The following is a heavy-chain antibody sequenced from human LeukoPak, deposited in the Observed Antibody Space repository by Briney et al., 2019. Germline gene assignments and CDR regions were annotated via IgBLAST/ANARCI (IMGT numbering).Heavy chain of an antibody. J-gene: IGHJ4*02. D-gene: IGHD2-2*01. V-gene: IGHV3-30*11. CDR3: ARDRLDRYCSSTSCLGYFDY. CDR2: ISYDGSNK. Sequence: GSLRICCSAYGVTFSSYAMHWGRQAPGKGLEWVAVISYDGSNKYYADSVKGRFTISRDNSKNTLYLQMNSLRAEDTAVYYCARDRLDRYCSSTSCLGYFDYWGQGTLVTVSS. CDR1: GVTFSSYA.